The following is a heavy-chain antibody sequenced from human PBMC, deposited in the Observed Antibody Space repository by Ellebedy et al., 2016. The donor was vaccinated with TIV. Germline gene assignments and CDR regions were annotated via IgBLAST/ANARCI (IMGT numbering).Heavy chain of an antibody. J-gene: IGHJ1*01. CDR2: ISWNSGSI. V-gene: IGHV3-9*01. CDR3: AKAGVWYYYDRSGYEN. Sequence: GESLKISCADSGFTFDDYAMHWVRQAPGTGLEWVSGISWNSGSIGYADSVKGRFTISRDNAKNSLYLQMSSLRVEDTALYYCAKAGVWYYYDRSGYENWGQGTLVTVSS. D-gene: IGHD3-22*01. CDR1: GFTFDDYA.